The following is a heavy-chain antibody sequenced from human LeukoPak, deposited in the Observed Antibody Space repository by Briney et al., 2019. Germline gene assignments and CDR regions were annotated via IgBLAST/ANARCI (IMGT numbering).Heavy chain of an antibody. V-gene: IGHV5-51*01. CDR2: IYPGDSDT. J-gene: IGHJ4*02. Sequence: GESLRISCRGSGYSFTTYWIGWVRQMPGKGLEWMGIIYPGDSDTRYSPSFQGQVTISADKSISTAYLQWSSLKASDTAMYYCARSMRGNYYGSGSYPDYWGQGTLVTVSS. CDR3: ARSMRGNYYGSGSYPDY. CDR1: GYSFTTYW. D-gene: IGHD3-10*01.